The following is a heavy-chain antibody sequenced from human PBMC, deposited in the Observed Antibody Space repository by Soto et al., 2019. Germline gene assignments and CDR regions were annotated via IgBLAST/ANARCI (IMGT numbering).Heavy chain of an antibody. V-gene: IGHV4-28*03. Sequence: SETLSLTCAVSGYSISSSNWWGWIRQPPGKGLEWIGYIYYSGTTYYNPSLKSRVTMSVDTSKNQFSLKLTSVTAADTAVYYCARERYIYGMDVWGQGTTVTVSS. J-gene: IGHJ6*02. CDR2: IYYSGTT. CDR3: ARERYIYGMDV. D-gene: IGHD5-12*01. CDR1: GYSISSSNW.